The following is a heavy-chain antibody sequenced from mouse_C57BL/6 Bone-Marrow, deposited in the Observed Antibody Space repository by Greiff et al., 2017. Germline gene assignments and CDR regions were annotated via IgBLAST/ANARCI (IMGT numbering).Heavy chain of an antibody. J-gene: IGHJ2*01. CDR1: GYTFTRYW. CDR2: IYSGNSDT. V-gene: IGHV1-5*01. CDR3: ARSELRDY. Sequence: EVQLQQSGTVLARPGVSVKMSCKTSGYTFTRYWMHWVKQRPGQGLEWIGAIYSGNSDTSSNQKLLGTTTLSAVTSASTAYMKLSSPKNEDTAVYYCARSELRDYWGQGTTLTVSS.